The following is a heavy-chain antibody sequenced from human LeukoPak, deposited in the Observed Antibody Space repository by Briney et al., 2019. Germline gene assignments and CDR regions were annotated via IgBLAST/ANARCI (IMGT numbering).Heavy chain of an antibody. CDR3: ARDRGYGGKLGY. V-gene: IGHV3-66*02. Sequence: GGSLRLSCAASGFTVSNNYMNWVRQAPGKGLEWVSVIYSGGNTYYADSVKGRFTISRDNSKNTLHLQMNNLRTEDTAVYYCARDRGYGGKLGYWGQGTLVTVSS. D-gene: IGHD4-23*01. CDR1: GFTVSNNY. J-gene: IGHJ4*02. CDR2: IYSGGNT.